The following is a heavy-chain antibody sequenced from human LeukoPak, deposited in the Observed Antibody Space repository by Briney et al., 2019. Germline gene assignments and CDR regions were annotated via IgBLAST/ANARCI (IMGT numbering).Heavy chain of an antibody. CDR2: IYYSGST. V-gene: IGHV4-39*01. CDR1: GGSISSSSYY. Sequence: SEPLSLTCTVSGGSISSSSYYWGWIRQPPGKGLVWIGSIYYSGSTYYNPSLKSRVTISVDTSKNQFSLKLSSVTAADTAVYYCARQEIIGSYEDYWGQGTLVTVSS. J-gene: IGHJ4*02. CDR3: ARQEIIGSYEDY. D-gene: IGHD1-26*01.